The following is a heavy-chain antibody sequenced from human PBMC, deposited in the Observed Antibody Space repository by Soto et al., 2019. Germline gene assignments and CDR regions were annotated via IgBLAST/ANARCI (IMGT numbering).Heavy chain of an antibody. D-gene: IGHD3-22*01. V-gene: IGHV4-59*01. CDR1: GGSISSYY. CDR3: ARSKLGIGYYDSSGYYSYFDY. J-gene: IGHJ4*02. CDR2: IYYSGST. Sequence: SETLSLTCTVSGGSISSYYWSWIRQPPGKGLEWIGYIYYSGSTNYNPSLKSRVTISVDTSKNQFSLKLSSVTAADTAVYYCARSKLGIGYYDSSGYYSYFDYWGQGTLVTVSS.